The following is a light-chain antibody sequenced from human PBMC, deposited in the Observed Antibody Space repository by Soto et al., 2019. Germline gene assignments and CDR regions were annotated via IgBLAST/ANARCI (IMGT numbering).Light chain of an antibody. CDR2: GAS. J-gene: IGKJ1*01. Sequence: EIVLTQSPGTLSLSPGERATLSCRASQSVSNNYLAWYQQKPGQAPRLLIYGASNRAAGIPARFSASGTGTDFTLTISDVQPEDFAVYYCHQRQSWPRTFGQGTKVDI. CDR3: HQRQSWPRT. V-gene: IGKV3-11*01. CDR1: QSVSNNY.